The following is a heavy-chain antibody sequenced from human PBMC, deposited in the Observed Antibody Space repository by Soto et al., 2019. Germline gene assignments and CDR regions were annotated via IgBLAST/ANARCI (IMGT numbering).Heavy chain of an antibody. D-gene: IGHD3-22*01. J-gene: IGHJ4*02. V-gene: IGHV3-30*03. CDR3: TTDPVTMIVVVPSSG. CDR1: GFTFSNYG. CDR2: ISYDGSTK. Sequence: GGSLRLSCAASGFTFSNYGMHWVRQAPGKGLEWVAAISYDGSTKYYADSVKGRFAIFRGNSKNTLYLQMNSLRAEDTAVYYCTTDPVTMIVVVPSSGWGQGTLVTVSS.